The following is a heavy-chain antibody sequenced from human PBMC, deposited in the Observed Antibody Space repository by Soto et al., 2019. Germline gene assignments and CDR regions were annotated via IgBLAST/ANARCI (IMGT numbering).Heavy chain of an antibody. J-gene: IGHJ6*02. D-gene: IGHD5-12*01. CDR1: WFTFTNFS. V-gene: IGHV3-48*02. CDR2: ISSSSSTI. Sequence: GGGPRLSFAAPWFTFTNFSIKWGRQAPREGVGRGLYISSSSSTIYYADSVKGRFTISRDNAKNSLYLQMNSLRDEDTAVYYGARGAPEMATTNYYYYGMDVWGQGTTVTVSS. CDR3: ARGAPEMATTNYYYYGMDV.